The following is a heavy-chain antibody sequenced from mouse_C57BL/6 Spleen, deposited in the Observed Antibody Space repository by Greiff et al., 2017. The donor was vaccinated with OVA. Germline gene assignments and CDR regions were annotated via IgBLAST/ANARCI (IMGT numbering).Heavy chain of an antibody. CDR3: ASHYGTH. J-gene: IGHJ2*01. CDR2: ISSGSSTI. D-gene: IGHD1-1*01. CDR1: GFTFSDYG. Sequence: EVKLMESGGGLVKPGGSLKLSCAASGFTFSDYGMHWVRQAPEKGLEWVAYISSGSSTIYYADTVKGRFTISRDNAKNTLFLQMTSLRSEDTAMYYCASHYGTHWGQGTTLTVSS. V-gene: IGHV5-17*01.